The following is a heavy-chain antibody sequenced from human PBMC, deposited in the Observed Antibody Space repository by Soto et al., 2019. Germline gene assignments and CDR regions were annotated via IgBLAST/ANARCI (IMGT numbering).Heavy chain of an antibody. CDR3: ATSLGYCSGGSCPYGMDV. Sequence: ASVKVSCKVSGYTLTELSMHWVRQAPGKGLEWMGGFDPEDGETIYARKFQGRVTMTEDTSTDTAYMELSSLRSEDTAVYYCATSLGYCSGGSCPYGMDVWGQGTTVTVSS. CDR1: GYTLTELS. V-gene: IGHV1-24*01. CDR2: FDPEDGET. J-gene: IGHJ6*02. D-gene: IGHD2-15*01.